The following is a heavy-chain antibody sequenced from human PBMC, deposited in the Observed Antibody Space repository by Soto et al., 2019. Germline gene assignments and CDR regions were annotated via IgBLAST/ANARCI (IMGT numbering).Heavy chain of an antibody. CDR1: GFTFTSSA. D-gene: IGHD3-10*01. J-gene: IGHJ4*02. CDR3: AAGFYGSGSYPFDY. Sequence: QMQLVQSGPEVKKPGTSVKVSCKASGFTFTSSAVQWVRQARGQRLEWIGWIVVGSGNTNYAQKFQERVTITRDSXISTAYMELSSLRSEDTAVYYCAAGFYGSGSYPFDYWGQGTLVTVSS. CDR2: IVVGSGNT. V-gene: IGHV1-58*01.